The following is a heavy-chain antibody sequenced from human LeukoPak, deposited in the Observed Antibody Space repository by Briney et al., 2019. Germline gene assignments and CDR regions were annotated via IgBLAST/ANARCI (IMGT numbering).Heavy chain of an antibody. CDR3: ATSVTGTSDY. J-gene: IGHJ4*02. CDR2: IYYSGST. V-gene: IGHV4-39*01. D-gene: IGHD1-7*01. Sequence: SETLSLTCTVSGGSISSSSYYWGWIRQPPGKGLEWIGSIYYSGSTYYNPSLKSRVTISVDTSKNQCSLKLSSVTAADTAVYYCATSVTGTSDYWGQGTLVTVPS. CDR1: GGSISSSSYY.